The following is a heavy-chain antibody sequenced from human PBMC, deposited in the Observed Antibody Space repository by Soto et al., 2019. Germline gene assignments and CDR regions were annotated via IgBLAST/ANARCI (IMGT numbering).Heavy chain of an antibody. D-gene: IGHD2-15*01. CDR2: IYQSGST. CDR1: GGSIISGVYS. V-gene: IGHV4-30-2*01. CDR3: AMTLRVCSAGSCSSWFDP. Sequence: QLQLQESGSGLVKPSETLSLTCGVSGGSIISGVYSWSWIRQPPGKGLEWIGYIYQSGSTFYNPSLRGRVTISIHRSTNQCSLKLSSLTAADTAVYHCAMTLRVCSAGSCSSWFDPWGQGTLVTVSS. J-gene: IGHJ5*02.